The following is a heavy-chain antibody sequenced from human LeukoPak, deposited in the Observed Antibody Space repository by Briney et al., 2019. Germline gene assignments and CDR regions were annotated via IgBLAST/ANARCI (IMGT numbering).Heavy chain of an antibody. Sequence: PSETLSLTCAVYGGSFSGYYWTWIRHTPGKGLEWIGGMNSCGSINYNPSLKSRVTILVDTSKNQFSLTLSSVTAADTAVYYCARGRQDVTMIVVIMTAVSYYLDVWGKGTTVTVS. CDR1: GGSFSGYY. V-gene: IGHV4-34*01. CDR2: MNSCGSI. D-gene: IGHD3-22*01. J-gene: IGHJ6*03. CDR3: ARGRQDVTMIVVIMTAVSYYLDV.